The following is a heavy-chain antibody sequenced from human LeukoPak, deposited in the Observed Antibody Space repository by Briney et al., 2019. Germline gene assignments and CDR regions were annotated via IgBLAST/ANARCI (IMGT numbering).Heavy chain of an antibody. J-gene: IGHJ4*02. CDR1: GGSISSYY. V-gene: IGHV4-59*01. D-gene: IGHD2-15*01. CDR2: IYYSGST. CDR3: ARQYYSGGSCYPLFDY. Sequence: PSETLSLTCTVSGGSISSYYWSWIRQPPGKGLEWIGYIYYSGSTNYNPSLKSRVTISVDTSKNQFSLKLSSVTAADTAVYYCARQYYSGGSCYPLFDYWGQGTLVTVSS.